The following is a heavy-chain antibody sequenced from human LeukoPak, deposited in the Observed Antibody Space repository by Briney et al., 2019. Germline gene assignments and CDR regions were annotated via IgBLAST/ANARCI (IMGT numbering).Heavy chain of an antibody. CDR1: GFTFSGYS. CDR2: ITRSNYI. J-gene: IGHJ4*02. CDR3: AKDLGSSGSADY. D-gene: IGHD6-19*01. V-gene: IGHV3-21*06. Sequence: GGSLRLSCAASGFTFSGYSMNWVRQAPGKGLEWVSSITRSNYIYYADSVKGRFTISRDNAKNSLYLQMNSLRAEDTAVYYCAKDLGSSGSADYWGQGTLVTVSS.